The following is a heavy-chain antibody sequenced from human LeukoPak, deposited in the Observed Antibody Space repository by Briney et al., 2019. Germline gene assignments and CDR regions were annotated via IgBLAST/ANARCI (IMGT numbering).Heavy chain of an antibody. D-gene: IGHD3-22*01. CDR3: ARERYYYDSSGYYYYYYGMDV. V-gene: IGHV3-33*08. J-gene: IGHJ6*02. Sequence: GGSLSLSCSASGFTFSSYGMHWVRQAPGKGLEWVAVIWYDGSNKFYTDSVKGRFTISRDNSKNTLYLQMNSQRAEDTAVYYCARERYYYDSSGYYYYYYGMDVWGQGATVTVSS. CDR2: IWYDGSNK. CDR1: GFTFSSYG.